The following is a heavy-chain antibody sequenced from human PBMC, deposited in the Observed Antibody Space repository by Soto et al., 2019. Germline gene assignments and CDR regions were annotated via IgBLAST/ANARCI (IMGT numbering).Heavy chain of an antibody. J-gene: IGHJ4*02. Sequence: QVQLVESGGGVVQPGRSLRLSCAASRFTVSSHAMHLVRQAPGKGLEWVAVISHDGRQKHYVDSVKGRFTLSRDESDNTVYLQMNSLRPEDTAVYYCAKDVYFDSYYFDQWGQGTLVTVSS. CDR1: RFTVSSHA. V-gene: IGHV3-30*04. D-gene: IGHD3-9*01. CDR3: AKDVYFDSYYFDQ. CDR2: ISHDGRQK.